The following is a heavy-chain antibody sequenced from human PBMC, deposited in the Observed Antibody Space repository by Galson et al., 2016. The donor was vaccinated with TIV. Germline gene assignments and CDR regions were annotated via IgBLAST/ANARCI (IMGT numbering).Heavy chain of an antibody. V-gene: IGHV4-38-2*01. J-gene: IGHJ4*02. Sequence: SLTCAVSGYSISSGYYWGWIRQPPGKGLECVGSIYHSGSTYYNPSLKSRVTISVDSSKNEFSLRLSSVTAADTAVYYCVGQLWLRSYFDNWGQGTLVTVSS. CDR2: IYHSGST. CDR3: VGQLWLRSYFDN. CDR1: GYSISSGYY. D-gene: IGHD5-18*01.